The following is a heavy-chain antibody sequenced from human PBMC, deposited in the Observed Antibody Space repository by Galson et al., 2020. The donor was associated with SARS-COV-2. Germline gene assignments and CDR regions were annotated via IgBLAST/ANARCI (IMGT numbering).Heavy chain of an antibody. CDR1: GGSITSHY. CDR3: ARLTSSTADGVWSNYDYYFDS. J-gene: IGHJ4*02. D-gene: IGHD3-16*01. V-gene: IGHV4-59*11. CDR2: MSYSEST. Sequence: SDTLSLTCTVSGGSITSHYWNWIRQSPGKGLEWIGYMSYSESTNYNPSLKSRVTISVDTSKNQFSLKLSSVTAADTAVYYCARLTSSTADGVWSNYDYYFDSWGQGTLVRVSS.